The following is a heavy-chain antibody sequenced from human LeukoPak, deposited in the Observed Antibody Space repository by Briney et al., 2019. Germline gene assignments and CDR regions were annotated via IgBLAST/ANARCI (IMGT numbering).Heavy chain of an antibody. CDR2: IYCSGST. CDR1: GGSISSSSYY. J-gene: IGHJ5*02. CDR3: ARDAGGGDTAMVETNWFDP. V-gene: IGHV4-39*07. D-gene: IGHD5-18*01. Sequence: PSETLSLTCTVSGGSISSSSYYWGWIRQPPGKGLEWIGSIYCSGSTYYNPSLKSRVTISVDTSKNQFSLKLSSVTAADTAVYYCARDAGGGDTAMVETNWFDPWGQGTLVTVSS.